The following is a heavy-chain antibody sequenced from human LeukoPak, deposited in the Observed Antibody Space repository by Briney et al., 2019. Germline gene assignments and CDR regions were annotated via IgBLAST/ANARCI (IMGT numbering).Heavy chain of an antibody. J-gene: IGHJ4*02. CDR2: IYYSGST. CDR3: ARSLSSGWFPFDY. V-gene: IGHV4-59*01. CDR1: GGSISSYY. D-gene: IGHD6-19*01. Sequence: SETLSLTCTVSGGSISSYYWSWIRQPPGKGLEWIGYIYYSGSTNHNPSLKSRVTISVDTSKNQFSLKLSSVTAADTAVYYCARSLSSGWFPFDYWGQGTLVTVSS.